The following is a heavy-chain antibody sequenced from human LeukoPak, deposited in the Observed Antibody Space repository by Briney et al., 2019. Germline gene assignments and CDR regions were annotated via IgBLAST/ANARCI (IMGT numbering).Heavy chain of an antibody. Sequence: ASVKVSCKASGYTFTSYDITWVQQATGQGLEWMGWMNPNSGNTGYAQKFQGRVTMTRNTSISTAYMELSSLRSEETAVYYCARLTYSGSYRDYYYYYGMDVWGQGTTVTVSS. CDR3: ARLTYSGSYRDYYYYYGMDV. CDR1: GYTFTSYD. J-gene: IGHJ6*02. V-gene: IGHV1-8*01. D-gene: IGHD1-26*01. CDR2: MNPNSGNT.